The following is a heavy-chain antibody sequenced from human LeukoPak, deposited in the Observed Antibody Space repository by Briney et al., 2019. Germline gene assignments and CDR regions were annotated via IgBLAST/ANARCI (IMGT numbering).Heavy chain of an antibody. CDR2: ISAYNGNT. V-gene: IGHV1-18*01. Sequence: ASVKVSCKASGYTFTSYGISWVRQAPGQGLEWMGWISAYNGNTNYAQKLQGRVTMTTDTSTSTAYMELRSLRSDDTAVYYCARSRAYYYGSGSYYNLGYFDYWGQGTLVTVSS. CDR1: GYTFTSYG. D-gene: IGHD3-10*01. J-gene: IGHJ4*02. CDR3: ARSRAYYYGSGSYYNLGYFDY.